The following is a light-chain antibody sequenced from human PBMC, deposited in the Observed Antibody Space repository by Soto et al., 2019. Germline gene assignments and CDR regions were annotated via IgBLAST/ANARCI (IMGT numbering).Light chain of an antibody. Sequence: QSVLTQPAAVSGSPGQSITISCSVTSSDVGAYTSVSWYQQHPGKAPKLMIYEVSNLPSGVSNRFSGSKSGNTASLTISGLQADDEADYYCSSYTSSSTRVFGNGTKVTVL. CDR1: SSDVGAYTS. J-gene: IGLJ1*01. CDR2: EVS. V-gene: IGLV2-14*01. CDR3: SSYTSSSTRV.